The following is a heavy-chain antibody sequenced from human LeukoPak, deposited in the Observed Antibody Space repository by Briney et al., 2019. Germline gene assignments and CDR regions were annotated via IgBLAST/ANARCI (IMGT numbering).Heavy chain of an antibody. J-gene: IGHJ4*02. CDR3: AREPSYYYDSSGYPY. Sequence: SETLSLTCTVSGGSISSGSYYWSWIRQPAGKGLEWIGRIYTSGSTNYNPSLKSRVTISVDTSKNQFSLKLSSVTAADTAVYYCAREPSYYYDSSGYPYWGQGTLVTVSS. V-gene: IGHV4-61*02. CDR1: GGSISSGSYY. CDR2: IYTSGST. D-gene: IGHD3-22*01.